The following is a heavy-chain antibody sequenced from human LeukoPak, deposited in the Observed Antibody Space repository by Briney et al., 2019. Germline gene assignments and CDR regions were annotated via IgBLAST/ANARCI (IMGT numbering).Heavy chain of an antibody. V-gene: IGHV3-23*01. CDR2: IGGSGGST. CDR3: AKVGAEGGYYYYYMDV. CDR1: GFTFSSYA. Sequence: PGGSLRLSCAASGFTFSSYAMSWVRQAPGKGLEWVSGIGGSGGSTYYADSVQGRFTITRDNSKNTLYLQMSSLRAEDTAVYYCAKVGAEGGYYYYYMDVWGTGTTVTVSS. D-gene: IGHD1-26*01. J-gene: IGHJ6*03.